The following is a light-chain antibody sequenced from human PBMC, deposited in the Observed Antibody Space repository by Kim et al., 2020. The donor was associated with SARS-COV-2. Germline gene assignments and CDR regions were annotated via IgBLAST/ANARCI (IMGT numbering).Light chain of an antibody. CDR2: NID. CDR3: AAWDDSLKGYV. CDR1: NSNIRTRT. Sequence: ELTQPPSASETPGQRVTISCSGTNSNIRTRTVNWYQQLPGAAPKLLIHNIDQRPSGVPDRFSGSSSGTSASLTISGLQSDDEADYYCAAWDDSLKGYVFGTGTQLTVL. V-gene: IGLV1-44*01. J-gene: IGLJ1*01.